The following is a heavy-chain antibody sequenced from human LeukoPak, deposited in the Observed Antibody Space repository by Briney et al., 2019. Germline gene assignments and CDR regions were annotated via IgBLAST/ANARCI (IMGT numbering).Heavy chain of an antibody. CDR1: GFTFDDYG. Sequence: PGGSLRLSCAASGFTFDDYGMSWVRQAPGKGLEWVSGINWNGGSTGYADSVKGRFTISRDNAKNSLYLQMNSLRAEDTALYYCAGKKQLNYYYYYMDVWGKGTTVTVSS. CDR3: AGKKQLNYYYYYMDV. D-gene: IGHD1-1*01. V-gene: IGHV3-20*04. J-gene: IGHJ6*03. CDR2: INWNGGST.